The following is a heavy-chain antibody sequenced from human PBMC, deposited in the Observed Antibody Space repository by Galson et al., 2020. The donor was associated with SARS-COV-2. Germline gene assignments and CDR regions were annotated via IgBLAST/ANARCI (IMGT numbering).Heavy chain of an antibody. V-gene: IGHV1-69*13. D-gene: IGHD1-26*01. CDR3: ARWEDGDGYLHALGEDAFDI. J-gene: IGHJ3*02. Sequence: LVKVSCKASGGTFSSYAISWVRQAPGQGLEWMGGIIPIFGTANYAQKFQGRVTITADESTSTAYMELSSLRSEDTAVYYCARWEDGDGYLHALGEDAFDIWGQGTMVTVSS. CDR1: GGTFSSYA. CDR2: IIPIFGTA.